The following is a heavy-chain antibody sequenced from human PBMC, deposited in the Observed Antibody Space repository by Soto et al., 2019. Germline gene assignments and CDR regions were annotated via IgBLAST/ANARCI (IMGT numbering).Heavy chain of an antibody. CDR1: GYTFTSYD. V-gene: IGHV1-8*01. CDR3: ARGRSSSVYDILTCYRNYYYYYMDV. J-gene: IGHJ6*03. Sequence: QVQLVQSGAEVKKPGASVKVSCKASGYTFTSYDINWVRQATGQGLEWMGWMNPNSGNTGYAQKFQGRVTMTRNTSISTAYMELSSLRSEDTAVYYCARGRSSSVYDILTCYRNYYYYYMDVWGKGTTVTVSS. D-gene: IGHD3-9*01. CDR2: MNPNSGNT.